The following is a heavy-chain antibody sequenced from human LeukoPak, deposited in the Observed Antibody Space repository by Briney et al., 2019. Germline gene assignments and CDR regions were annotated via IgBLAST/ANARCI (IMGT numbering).Heavy chain of an antibody. D-gene: IGHD3-22*01. CDR1: GFTFSTYS. Sequence: GGSLRLSCAASGFTFSTYSMNWARQAPGKGLEWVSSISSRSTYIYYADSVKGRFTISRDTSKNTLYLQMNSLRAEDTAVFYCATWKYYYDSSGSYHGGYFDSWGQGALVTVSS. CDR2: ISSRSTYI. CDR3: ATWKYYYDSSGSYHGGYFDS. J-gene: IGHJ4*02. V-gene: IGHV3-21*04.